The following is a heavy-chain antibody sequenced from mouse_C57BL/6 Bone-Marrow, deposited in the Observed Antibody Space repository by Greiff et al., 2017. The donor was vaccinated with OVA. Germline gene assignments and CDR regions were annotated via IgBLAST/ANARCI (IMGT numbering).Heavy chain of an antibody. CDR1: GYTFTSYW. CDR2: IYPGSGST. J-gene: IGHJ4*01. V-gene: IGHV1-55*01. Sequence: QVQLQQSGAELVKPGASVKMSCKASGYTFTSYWITWVKQRPGQGLEWIGDIYPGSGSTNYNEKFKSKATLTVDTSSSTAYMQLSSLTSEDSAVYYCARGDYYGSRERYYYAMDYWGQGTSVTVSS. D-gene: IGHD1-1*01. CDR3: ARGDYYGSRERYYYAMDY.